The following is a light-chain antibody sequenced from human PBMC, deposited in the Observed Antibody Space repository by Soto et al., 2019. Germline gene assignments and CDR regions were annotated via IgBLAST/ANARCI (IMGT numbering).Light chain of an antibody. CDR1: QSVSSNS. J-gene: IGKJ2*01. Sequence: EIVLTQSPGTLSLSPGERATLSCRASQSVSSNSLAWYQHKPGQAPRLLIYGASSRATGIPDRFSGSGSRTDFTLTISRLEPEDFAVYYCQQYGRAFGQGTKLEIK. CDR3: QQYGRA. V-gene: IGKV3-20*01. CDR2: GAS.